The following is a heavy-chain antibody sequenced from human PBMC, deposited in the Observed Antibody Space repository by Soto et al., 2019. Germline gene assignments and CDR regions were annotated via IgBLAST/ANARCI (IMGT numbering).Heavy chain of an antibody. CDR3: AKSFGSSYYYYYYGIDV. CDR1: GFTFDDYT. V-gene: IGHV3-43*01. D-gene: IGHD1-26*01. CDR2: ISWDGGST. J-gene: IGHJ6*02. Sequence: GGSLRLSCAASGFTFDDYTMHWVRQAPGKGLEWVSLISWDGGSTYYADSVKCRFTISRDNSKNSLYLQMNSLRTEDTALYYCAKSFGSSYYYYYYGIDVWGQGTTVTVSS.